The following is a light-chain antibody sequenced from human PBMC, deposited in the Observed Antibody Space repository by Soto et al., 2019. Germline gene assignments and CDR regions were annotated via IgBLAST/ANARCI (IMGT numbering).Light chain of an antibody. CDR1: SSDVGYNL. Sequence: QSALTQPASISGSPGQSITMSCTGTSSDVGYNLVSWYQQHPGKAPKLMLFEVSNRPSGVSNRFSVSKSGNTASLTISGLQAEDEAYYYCSAYACSSVLFCGGTQLTVL. V-gene: IGLV2-14*02. CDR2: EVS. CDR3: SAYACSSVL. J-gene: IGLJ2*01.